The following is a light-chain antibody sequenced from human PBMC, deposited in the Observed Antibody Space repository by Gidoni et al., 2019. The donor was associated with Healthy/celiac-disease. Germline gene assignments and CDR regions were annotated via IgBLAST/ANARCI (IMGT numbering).Light chain of an antibody. Sequence: QSAMTQPPSASGSPGQSVTISCTGTSSDVGGYNYVSWYQQHPGKAPKLMIYEVSKRPSGVPDRFSGFKSGNTASLTVSGLQAEDEADYYFSSYAGSPVFGEGTNLPV. CDR3: SSYAGSPV. J-gene: IGLJ2*01. CDR1: SSDVGGYNY. CDR2: EVS. V-gene: IGLV2-8*01.